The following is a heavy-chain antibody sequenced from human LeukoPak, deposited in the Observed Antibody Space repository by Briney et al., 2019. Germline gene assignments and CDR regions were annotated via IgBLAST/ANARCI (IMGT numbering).Heavy chain of an antibody. J-gene: IGHJ3*02. CDR3: ARVTAMGRYAFDI. D-gene: IGHD2-21*02. CDR1: GFTFSSYW. V-gene: IGHV3-7*03. Sequence: GGSLRLSCAASGFTFSSYWMSWVRQAPGKGLEWVANIKQDGSEKYYVDSVKGRFTISRDNAKNPLYLQMNSLRAEDTAVYYCARVTAMGRYAFDIWGQGTMVTVSS. CDR2: IKQDGSEK.